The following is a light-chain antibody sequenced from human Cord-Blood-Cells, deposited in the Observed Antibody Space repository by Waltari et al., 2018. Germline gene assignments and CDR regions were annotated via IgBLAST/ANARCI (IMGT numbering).Light chain of an antibody. CDR2: QDS. Sequence: SYELTQPPSVSVSPGQTASITCPGDKLGDNYACWYQQKPGQSPVLVIYQDSKRPSWIPGRFSGSNSGNTATLTISGTQAMDEADYYCQAWDSSTVVFGGGTKLTVL. J-gene: IGLJ2*01. CDR1: KLGDNY. CDR3: QAWDSSTVV. V-gene: IGLV3-1*01.